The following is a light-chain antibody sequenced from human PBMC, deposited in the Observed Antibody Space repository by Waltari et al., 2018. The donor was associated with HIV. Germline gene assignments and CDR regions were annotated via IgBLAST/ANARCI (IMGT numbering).Light chain of an antibody. J-gene: IGLJ2*01. CDR2: DFI. Sequence: QSALTQPASVSGSPRQPITISCTGTSSDVGSYNYVPWYQTHQGKAPKLMIYDFINRPSGVSNRFSGSKSGNTASLTISGLQADDEADYYCSSYTSSSAVVFGGGTKLTVL. CDR3: SSYTSSSAVV. V-gene: IGLV2-14*01. CDR1: SSDVGSYNY.